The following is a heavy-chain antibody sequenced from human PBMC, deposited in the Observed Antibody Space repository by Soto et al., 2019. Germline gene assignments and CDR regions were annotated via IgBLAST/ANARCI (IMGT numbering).Heavy chain of an antibody. D-gene: IGHD2-2*01. CDR3: AKEGVDPKVVPAAVYYYYYYMDV. CDR2: ISGSGGST. J-gene: IGHJ6*03. CDR1: GFTFSSYA. Sequence: GGSLRLSCAASGFTFSSYAMSWVRQAPGKGLEWVSAISGSGGSTYYADSVKGRFTISRDNSKNTLYLQMNSLRAEDTAVYYCAKEGVDPKVVPAAVYYYYYYMDVWGKGTTVTVSS. V-gene: IGHV3-23*01.